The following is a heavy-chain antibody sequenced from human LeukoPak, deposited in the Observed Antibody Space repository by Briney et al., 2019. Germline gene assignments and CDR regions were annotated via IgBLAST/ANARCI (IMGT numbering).Heavy chain of an antibody. Sequence: PGESLRLSCVASGFTFSNYAMTWVRRAPGKGLEWVSRIGVSGDITFYADSVKGRFTISRDNSKNALYLQMYSLRAEDTAVYYCARYPIDLSYGGFDYWGQGILVTVSS. CDR3: ARYPIDLSYGGFDY. J-gene: IGHJ4*02. D-gene: IGHD3-16*01. CDR2: IGVSGDIT. V-gene: IGHV3-23*01. CDR1: GFTFSNYA.